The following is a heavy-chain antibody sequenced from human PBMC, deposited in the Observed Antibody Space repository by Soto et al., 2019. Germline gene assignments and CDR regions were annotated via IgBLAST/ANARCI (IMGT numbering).Heavy chain of an antibody. V-gene: IGHV6-1*01. CDR3: ARGGPARYSSGWYHFDY. D-gene: IGHD6-19*01. Sequence: SQTLSLTCAISWDSFSSNSAAWNWIRQSPSRGLEWLGRTYYRSKWYNDYAVSVKSRITINPDTSKNQFSLQLNSVTPEDTAVYYCARGGPARYSSGWYHFDYWGQGTLVTVSS. CDR1: WDSFSSNSAA. CDR2: TYYRSKWYN. J-gene: IGHJ4*02.